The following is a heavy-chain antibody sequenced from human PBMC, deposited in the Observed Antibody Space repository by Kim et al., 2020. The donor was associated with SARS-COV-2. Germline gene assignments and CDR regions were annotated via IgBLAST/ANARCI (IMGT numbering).Heavy chain of an antibody. Sequence: ASVKVSCKASGYAFTYFFIHWVRQAPGQGLEWMGKIDPRVGTAAYSQNFQGKFTMTGDTSTTTVYMELTSLRSEDTATYYCARAPRDFYGMDVWAQGTPV. J-gene: IGHJ6*02. V-gene: IGHV1-46*01. CDR2: IDPRVGTA. D-gene: IGHD3-3*01. CDR1: GYAFTYFF. CDR3: ARAPRDFYGMDV.